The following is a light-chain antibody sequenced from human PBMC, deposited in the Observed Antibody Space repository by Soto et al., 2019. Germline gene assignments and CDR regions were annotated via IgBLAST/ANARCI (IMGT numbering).Light chain of an antibody. Sequence: QSVLTQPASVFGSPGQSITISCTGTGSDVGGYNFVSWYQQHPGKAPKLMIYEVSNRPSGVSNRFAGSKSGNTASLTISGLQPEDEADYYCSSYTTSSTVVFGTGTKVTVL. CDR3: SSYTTSSTVV. CDR1: GSDVGGYNF. V-gene: IGLV2-14*03. CDR2: EVS. J-gene: IGLJ1*01.